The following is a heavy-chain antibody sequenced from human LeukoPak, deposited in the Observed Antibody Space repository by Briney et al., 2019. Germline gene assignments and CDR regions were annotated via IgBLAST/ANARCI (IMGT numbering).Heavy chain of an antibody. Sequence: GGSLRLSCAASGFTFSSYAVSWVRQTPGKGLEWVSSFSGSDGGSYFTDSVKGRFTMSRDNSKNTLYLQMNSLRAEDTALYYCAKEGGYDRNCFEYWGQGTLVTVSS. CDR2: FSGSDGGS. D-gene: IGHD5-12*01. V-gene: IGHV3-23*01. CDR1: GFTFSSYA. J-gene: IGHJ4*02. CDR3: AKEGGYDRNCFEY.